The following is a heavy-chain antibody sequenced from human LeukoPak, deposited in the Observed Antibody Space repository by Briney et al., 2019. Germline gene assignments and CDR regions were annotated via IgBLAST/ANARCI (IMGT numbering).Heavy chain of an antibody. D-gene: IGHD1-26*01. CDR2: IKQDGSEK. CDR3: ARGIVEATKRNYYYGMDV. V-gene: IGHV3-7*01. CDR1: GFTFSSYW. J-gene: IGHJ6*02. Sequence: GGSLRLSCAASGFTFSSYWMSWVRQAPRKGLEWEANIKQDGSEKYYVDSVKGRFTISRDNAKNSLYLQMNSLRAEDTAVYYCARGIVEATKRNYYYGMDVWGQGTTVTVSS.